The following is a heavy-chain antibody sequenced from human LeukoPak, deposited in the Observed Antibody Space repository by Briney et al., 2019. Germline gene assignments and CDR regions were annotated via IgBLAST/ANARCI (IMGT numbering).Heavy chain of an antibody. CDR1: GGYISSYY. Sequence: SETLSLTCTVSGGYISSYYWSWIRQPPGKGLEWFGYIYYSGSTNYNPSLKSRVTISVDTSKNQFSLKLSSVTAADTAVYYCASGPRIVGASRFDYWGQGTLVTVSS. CDR2: IYYSGST. J-gene: IGHJ4*02. V-gene: IGHV4-59*01. CDR3: ASGPRIVGASRFDY. D-gene: IGHD1-26*01.